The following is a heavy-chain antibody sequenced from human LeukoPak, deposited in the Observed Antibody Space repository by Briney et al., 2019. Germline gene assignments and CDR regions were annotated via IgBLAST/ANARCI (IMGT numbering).Heavy chain of an antibody. V-gene: IGHV3-66*02. Sequence: PGGSLRLSCAASGFTVSSNYMSWVRQAPGKGLEWVSVIYSGGSTYYADSVKGRFTISRDKSKNTLYLQMNSLRAEDTAVYYCASSSGPDAFDIWGQGTMVTVSS. D-gene: IGHD1-26*01. CDR2: IYSGGST. CDR3: ASSSGPDAFDI. J-gene: IGHJ3*02. CDR1: GFTVSSNY.